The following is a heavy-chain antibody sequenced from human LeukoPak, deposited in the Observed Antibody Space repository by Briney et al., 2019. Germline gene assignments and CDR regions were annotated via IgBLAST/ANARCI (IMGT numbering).Heavy chain of an antibody. J-gene: IGHJ4*02. V-gene: IGHV4-61*02. CDR2: IYTSGST. CDR3: ARAVTHYYDSSGYRYYFDY. CDR1: GGSISSGSYY. D-gene: IGHD3-22*01. Sequence: SETPSLTCTVSGGSISSGSYYWSWIRQPAGKGLEWIGRIYTSGSTNYNPSLKSRVTISVDTSKNQFSLKLSSVTAADTAVYYCARAVTHYYDSSGYRYYFDYWGQGTLVTVSS.